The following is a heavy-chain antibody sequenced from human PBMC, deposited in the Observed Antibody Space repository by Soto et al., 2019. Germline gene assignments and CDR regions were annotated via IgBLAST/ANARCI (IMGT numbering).Heavy chain of an antibody. J-gene: IGHJ4*02. CDR3: AAGGTTLLHSPFDY. D-gene: IGHD2-21*01. V-gene: IGHV1-24*01. Sequence: QVQVVQSGAEVKKPGASVKVSCKVSGHRLTELSMHWVRQAPGKGLEWMGGFDPEDGETIYAQKFQGRVTMTEDTSTDTAYMELSSLRSEDTAVYYCAAGGTTLLHSPFDYWRQGTLVTVSS. CDR1: GHRLTELS. CDR2: FDPEDGET.